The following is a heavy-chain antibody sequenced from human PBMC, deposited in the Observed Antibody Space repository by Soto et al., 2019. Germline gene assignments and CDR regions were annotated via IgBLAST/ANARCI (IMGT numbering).Heavy chain of an antibody. J-gene: IGHJ4*02. CDR2: ISYDGSNK. Sequence: RRLSCAASGFTFSSYAMHWVRQAPGKGLEWVAVISYDGSNKYYADSVKGRFTISRDNSKNTLYLQMNSLRAEDTAVYYCARDQEDDILTGYTDYWGQGTLVTVSS. V-gene: IGHV3-30-3*01. CDR3: ARDQEDDILTGYTDY. CDR1: GFTFSSYA. D-gene: IGHD3-9*01.